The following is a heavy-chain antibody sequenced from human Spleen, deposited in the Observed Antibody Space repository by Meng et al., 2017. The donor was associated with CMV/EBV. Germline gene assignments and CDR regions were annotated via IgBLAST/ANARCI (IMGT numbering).Heavy chain of an antibody. CDR3: ASWNKDSFGDPYYYYGMDV. CDR2: IIPILGIA. CDR1: GGTFSSHT. J-gene: IGHJ6*02. Sequence: SVKVSCKASGGTFSSHTISWVRQAPGQGLEWMGRIIPILGIANYAQKFQGRVTITADKSTSTAYMELSSLRSEDTAVYYCASWNKDSFGDPYYYYGMDVWGQGTTVTVSS. D-gene: IGHD3-10*01. V-gene: IGHV1-69*02.